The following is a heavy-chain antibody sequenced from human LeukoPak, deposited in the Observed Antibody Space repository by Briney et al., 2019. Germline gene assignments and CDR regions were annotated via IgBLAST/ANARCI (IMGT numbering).Heavy chain of an antibody. Sequence: GGSLRLSCAASGFTVSSNYMSWVRQAPGKGLEWVSVIYSGGSKYYADSVKGRFTISRDNSKNTLYLQMKILRAEDTAVYYCATPSAFGESLWGYWGQGTLVTVSS. D-gene: IGHD3-10*01. V-gene: IGHV3-66*01. CDR1: GFTVSSNY. CDR2: IYSGGSK. CDR3: ATPSAFGESLWGY. J-gene: IGHJ4*02.